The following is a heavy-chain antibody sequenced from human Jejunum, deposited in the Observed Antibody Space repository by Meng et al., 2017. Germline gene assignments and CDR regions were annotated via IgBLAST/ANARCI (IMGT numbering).Heavy chain of an antibody. CDR1: AFTVSSNY. V-gene: IGHV3-53*04. CDR2: IYSGGNT. J-gene: IGHJ4*02. Sequence: GESLKISCAASAFTVSSNYMSWVRQAPGKGLEWVSVIYSGGNTYYADSVKGRFTISRHDSKNTLYLQMNSLRTEDTAVYYCARDRQYYFDYWGQGTLVTVSS. CDR3: ARDRQYYFDY.